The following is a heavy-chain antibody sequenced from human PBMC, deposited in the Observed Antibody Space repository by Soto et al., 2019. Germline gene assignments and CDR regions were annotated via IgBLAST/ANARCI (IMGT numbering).Heavy chain of an antibody. CDR3: ASVPIWTYQDAFHI. V-gene: IGHV1-69*01. CDR2: IIPIFGTA. J-gene: IGHJ3*02. D-gene: IGHD1-7*01. CDR1: GGTFSSYA. Sequence: QVQLVQSGAEVKKPGSSVKVSCKASGGTFSSYAISLVRQAPGQGLEWMGGIIPIFGTAKYAQKFQGRVTITADECTSKANLAMSSLTSEATAVYYCASVPIWTYQDAFHIWGQGTMVTVSS.